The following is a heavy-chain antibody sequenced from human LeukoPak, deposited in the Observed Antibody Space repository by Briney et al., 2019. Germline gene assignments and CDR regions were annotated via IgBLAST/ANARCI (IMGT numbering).Heavy chain of an antibody. Sequence: GGSLRLSCAASGFIVSSNYVSWVRQAPGKGLEWVSVFYSGGSTYYADSVKGRFTISRDNSKNTLYLQMNSLRAEDTAVYYCARVVGSSGWYGAFDIRGQGTMVTVSS. CDR2: FYSGGST. CDR1: GFIVSSNY. J-gene: IGHJ3*02. V-gene: IGHV3-53*01. CDR3: ARVVGSSGWYGAFDI. D-gene: IGHD6-19*01.